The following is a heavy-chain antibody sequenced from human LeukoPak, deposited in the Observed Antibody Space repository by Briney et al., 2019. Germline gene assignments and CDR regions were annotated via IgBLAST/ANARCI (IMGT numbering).Heavy chain of an antibody. Sequence: AGASLRLSRAAYGSTFSSSSMNWVSQAPGKGLEWVPSISSSSSHTYYAASVKGRFTMSRDNVKNSLYLQMNSLRAEDTAVYYCARDTTVAGYFDYWWQGTLVTVSS. CDR1: GSTFSSSS. J-gene: IGHJ4*02. CDR3: ARDTTVAGYFDY. CDR2: ISSSSSHT. D-gene: IGHD4-23*01. V-gene: IGHV3-21*01.